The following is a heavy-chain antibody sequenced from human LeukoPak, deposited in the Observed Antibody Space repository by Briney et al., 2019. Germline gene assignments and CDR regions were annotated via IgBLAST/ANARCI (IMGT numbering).Heavy chain of an antibody. D-gene: IGHD3-22*01. V-gene: IGHV4-34*01. CDR3: AREARVYDGSGYYHDW. Sequence: SETLSLTCAVYGGSFSGYYWSWIRQPPGKGLEWIGEINHSGSTNYNPSLKSRVTISVDTSKNQFSLKVNSLTAADTAVYYCAREARVYDGSGYYHDWWGQGTLVTVTS. CDR1: GGSFSGYY. CDR2: INHSGST. J-gene: IGHJ4*02.